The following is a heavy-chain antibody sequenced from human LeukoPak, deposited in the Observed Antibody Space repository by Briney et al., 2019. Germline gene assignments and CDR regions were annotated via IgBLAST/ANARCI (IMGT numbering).Heavy chain of an antibody. Sequence: PSETLSLTCTVSGDSISSYHWSWIRQPPGKGLEWIGYVHYSGSTDYNPSLKSRVTISVDTSKKQFSLKVRTVTAADTAVYYCARAEAGSIDYWGQGTLVTVSS. J-gene: IGHJ4*02. CDR2: VHYSGST. CDR3: ARAEAGSIDY. D-gene: IGHD6-19*01. CDR1: GDSISSYH. V-gene: IGHV4-59*01.